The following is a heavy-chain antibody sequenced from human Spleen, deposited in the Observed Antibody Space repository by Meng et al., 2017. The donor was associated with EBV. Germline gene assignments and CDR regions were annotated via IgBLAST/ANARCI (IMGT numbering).Heavy chain of an antibody. CDR3: ARRSWHFDY. CDR2: TYHSGNT. CDR1: GDSISSSYW. V-gene: IGHV4-4*02. J-gene: IGHJ4*02. Sequence: QGQLQEPGPGLVKPSGTLSLTCAVSGDSISSSYWWSWVRQPPGKGPEWIGETYHSGNTNYNPSLESRVTISVDKSKNQFSLKLTSVTAADTVVYFCARRSWHFDYWGQGTLVTVSS. D-gene: IGHD6-13*01.